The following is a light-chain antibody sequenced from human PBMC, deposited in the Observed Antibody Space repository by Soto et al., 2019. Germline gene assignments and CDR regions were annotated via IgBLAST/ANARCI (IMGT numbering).Light chain of an antibody. Sequence: DNQMTQSPSTLSASVGDRVTITCRASQSISSWLAWYQQKPGKAPKLLIYKASSLESGVPSRFSGSGSGTEFTLTISSLQPDDFATYYCQQYGGFSRTFGQGTKVDIK. V-gene: IGKV1-5*03. CDR2: KAS. CDR3: QQYGGFSRT. CDR1: QSISSW. J-gene: IGKJ1*01.